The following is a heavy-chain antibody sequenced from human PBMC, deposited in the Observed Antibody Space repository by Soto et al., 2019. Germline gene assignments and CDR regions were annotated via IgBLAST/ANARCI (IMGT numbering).Heavy chain of an antibody. V-gene: IGHV4-34*01. CDR3: ARVGYYGSGSYPWFDP. Sequence: KPSETLSLTCAVYGGSFSGYYWSWIRQPPGKGLEWIGEINHSGSTNYNPSLKSRVTISVDTSKNQFSLKLSSVTAADTAVYYCARVGYYGSGSYPWFDPWGQGTLVTVSS. CDR2: INHSGST. J-gene: IGHJ5*02. D-gene: IGHD3-10*01. CDR1: GGSFSGYY.